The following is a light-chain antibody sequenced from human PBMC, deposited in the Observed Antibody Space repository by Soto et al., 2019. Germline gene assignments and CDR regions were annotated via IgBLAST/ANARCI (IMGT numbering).Light chain of an antibody. V-gene: IGKV3-20*01. J-gene: IGKJ1*01. CDR2: GAS. CDR1: QRVSSTY. CDR3: QQYGSSPQT. Sequence: EIVLTQSPGTLSLSPGERATLSCRASQRVSSTYLAWYQQKPGQAPRLLIYGASSRATGIPDRFTGSGSGTDFSLTISRLKPEDFAVYYCQQYGSSPQTFGQGTKVEIK.